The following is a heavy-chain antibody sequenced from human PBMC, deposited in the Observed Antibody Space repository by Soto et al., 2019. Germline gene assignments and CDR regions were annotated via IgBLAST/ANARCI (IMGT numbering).Heavy chain of an antibody. V-gene: IGHV3-48*01. Sequence: EVQLVESGGGLVQPGGSLRLSCAASGFTFSSYSMNCVRQAPGKGLEWVSYISSRSSTIYYADSVKGRFPISRDHDKNSLHLEMPVRISEDTAVYYCARDSEAYHNDVRYYYTDVWGKGTTVT. D-gene: IGHD1-1*01. CDR3: ARDSEAYHNDVRYYYTDV. CDR1: GFTFSSYS. CDR2: ISSRSSTI. J-gene: IGHJ6*03.